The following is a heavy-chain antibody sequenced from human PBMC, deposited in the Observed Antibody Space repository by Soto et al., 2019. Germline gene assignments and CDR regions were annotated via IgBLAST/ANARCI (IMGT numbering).Heavy chain of an antibody. V-gene: IGHV3-23*01. CDR2: ISGSGGST. J-gene: IGHJ6*02. CDR1: GFTFSSYA. Sequence: GGSLRLSCAASGFTFSSYAMSWVRQAPGKGLEWVSAISGSGGSTYYADSVKGRFTISRDNSKNTLYLQMNSLRAEDTAVYYCAKVSGTAMAYYYYYGMDVWGQGTTVTVSS. D-gene: IGHD5-18*01. CDR3: AKVSGTAMAYYYYYGMDV.